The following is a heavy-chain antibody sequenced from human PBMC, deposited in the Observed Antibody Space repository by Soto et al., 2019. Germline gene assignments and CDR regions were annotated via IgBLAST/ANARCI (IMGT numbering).Heavy chain of an antibody. V-gene: IGHV3-23*01. D-gene: IGHD3-10*01. CDR3: AKDRTRWFGELLQSQTFDY. Sequence: PGGSLRLSCAASGFTFSSYAMSWVRQAPGKGLEWVSAISGSGGSTYYADSVKGRFTISRDNSKNTLYLQMNSLRAEDTAVYYCAKDRTRWFGELLQSQTFDYWGQGTLVTVSS. J-gene: IGHJ4*02. CDR1: GFTFSSYA. CDR2: ISGSGGST.